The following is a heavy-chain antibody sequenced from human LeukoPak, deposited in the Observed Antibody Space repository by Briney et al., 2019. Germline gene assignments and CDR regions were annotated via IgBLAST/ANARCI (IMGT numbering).Heavy chain of an antibody. Sequence: SGPTLVKPTQTLTLTCTFSGFSLSTSGVGVGWIRQPPGKALEWLALIYWNDDKRYSPSLRSRLTITKDTSKNQVVLTMTNMDPVDTATYYCARGWKILSHLDYWGQGTLVTVSS. CDR2: IYWNDDK. CDR1: GFSLSTSGVG. CDR3: ARGWKILSHLDY. J-gene: IGHJ4*02. V-gene: IGHV2-5*01. D-gene: IGHD2/OR15-2a*01.